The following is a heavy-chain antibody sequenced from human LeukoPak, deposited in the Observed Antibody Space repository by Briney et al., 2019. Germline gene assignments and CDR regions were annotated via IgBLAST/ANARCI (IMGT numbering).Heavy chain of an antibody. CDR3: AKDPLFGSGFLGAFDI. CDR1: GFTVSSNY. J-gene: IGHJ3*02. V-gene: IGHV3-53*01. Sequence: GGSLKLSCAAFGFTVSSNYMSWVRQAPGKGLEWVSVIYSGGSTYYADSVKGRITISRDNSKNTLYLQMNSLRGEDTAVYYCAKDPLFGSGFLGAFDIWGQGTMVTVSS. D-gene: IGHD3-16*01. CDR2: IYSGGST.